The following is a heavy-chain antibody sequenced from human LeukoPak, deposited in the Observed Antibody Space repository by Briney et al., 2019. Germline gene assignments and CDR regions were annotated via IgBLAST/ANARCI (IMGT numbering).Heavy chain of an antibody. D-gene: IGHD2-8*02. J-gene: IGHJ5*02. CDR2: ISFDGNNK. V-gene: IGHV3-30*18. Sequence: GGSLRLSCAASGFTFSSYGTHWVRQAPGKGLEWVAVISFDGNNKYYADSVKGRFTISRDNSKNRLYLQMNSLRAEDTAVYYCAKDHYDTGGTYSFDPWGQGTLVTVSS. CDR3: AKDHYDTGGTYSFDP. CDR1: GFTFSSYG.